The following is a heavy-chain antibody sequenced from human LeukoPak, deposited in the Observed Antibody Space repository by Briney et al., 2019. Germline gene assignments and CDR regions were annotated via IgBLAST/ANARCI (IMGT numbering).Heavy chain of an antibody. CDR2: IRSKANGYAT. V-gene: IGHV3-73*01. CDR3: TRLRSDTTGGYYYFMDV. D-gene: IGHD1-1*01. CDR1: DFTFSDSA. Sequence: GGSLRLSCAASDFTFSDSAIHWVRQAPGKRLEWVGRIRSKANGYATSYGASAKGRLTISRDDSKNTADLQMSDLRTEDTAVYYCTRLRSDTTGGYYYFMDVWGKGTTVIVSS. J-gene: IGHJ6*03.